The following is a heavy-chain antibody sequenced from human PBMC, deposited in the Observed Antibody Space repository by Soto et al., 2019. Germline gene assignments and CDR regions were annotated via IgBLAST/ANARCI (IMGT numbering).Heavy chain of an antibody. CDR1: GYTFTSYA. V-gene: IGHV1-3*01. CDR3: ARDPGIVATWFAKGSTGGFDY. J-gene: IGHJ4*02. D-gene: IGHD5-12*01. CDR2: INAGNGNT. Sequence: ASVKVSCKASGYTFTSYAMHWVRQAPGQRLEWMGWINAGNGNTKYSQKFQGRVTITRDTSASTAYMELSSLRSEDTAVYYCARDPGIVATWFAKGSTGGFDYWGQGTLVTVSS.